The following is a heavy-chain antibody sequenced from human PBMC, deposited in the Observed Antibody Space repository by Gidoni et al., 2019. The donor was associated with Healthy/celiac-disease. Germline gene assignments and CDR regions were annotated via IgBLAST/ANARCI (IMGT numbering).Heavy chain of an antibody. D-gene: IGHD4-17*01. Sequence: GLRWVSSISSSSSYIYYADSVKGRFTISRDNAKNSLCLQMNSLRAEDTAVYYCARDPVDYGGNPNWFDPWGQGTLVTVSS. CDR3: ARDPVDYGGNPNWFDP. CDR2: ISSSSSYI. V-gene: IGHV3-21*01. J-gene: IGHJ5*02.